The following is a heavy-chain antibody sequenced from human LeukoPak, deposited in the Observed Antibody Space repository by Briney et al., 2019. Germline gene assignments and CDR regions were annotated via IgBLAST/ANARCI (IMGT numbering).Heavy chain of an antibody. Sequence: GGSLRLSCAASGFTISSYGMHWVRQASGKGLEWVAVISYDGSNKYYADSVKGRFTISRDNSKNTLYLQMNSLRAEDTAVYYCAKDPGHGEGYWGQGTLVTVSS. D-gene: IGHD4-17*01. V-gene: IGHV3-30*18. CDR3: AKDPGHGEGY. CDR1: GFTISSYG. CDR2: ISYDGSNK. J-gene: IGHJ4*02.